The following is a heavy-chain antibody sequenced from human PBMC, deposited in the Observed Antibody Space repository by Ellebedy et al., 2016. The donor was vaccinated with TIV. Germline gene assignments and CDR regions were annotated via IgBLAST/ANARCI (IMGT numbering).Heavy chain of an antibody. J-gene: IGHJ3*01. D-gene: IGHD5-24*01. Sequence: GESLKISCAASGFTFRRFWAGWIRQAPGKGLEWVAHMKYDEIERYYANSVKGRFTISRDNARNSLYLQMKSLRVDDTAVYYCVRDTVAVPDGNTFDFWGQGTMVGVS. CDR1: GFTFRRFW. V-gene: IGHV3-7*04. CDR3: VRDTVAVPDGNTFDF. CDR2: MKYDEIER.